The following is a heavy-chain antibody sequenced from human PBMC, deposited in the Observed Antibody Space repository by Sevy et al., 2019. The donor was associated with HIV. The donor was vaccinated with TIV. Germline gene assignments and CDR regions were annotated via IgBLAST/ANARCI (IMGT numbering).Heavy chain of an antibody. J-gene: IGHJ6*02. CDR2: ISGSGGST. V-gene: IGHV3-23*01. Sequence: GESLKISWAASGFTFSTYAIRWVRQAPGKGLEWVSGISGSGGSTYYADSLKGRFTIFRDNSKNTLSLQMNSLRAEDTAVYYCAKGDRTFYGLDVWGQGTTVTVSS. D-gene: IGHD2-15*01. CDR1: GFTFSTYA. CDR3: AKGDRTFYGLDV.